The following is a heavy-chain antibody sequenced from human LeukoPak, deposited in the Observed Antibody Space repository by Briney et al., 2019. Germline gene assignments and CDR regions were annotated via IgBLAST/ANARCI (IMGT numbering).Heavy chain of an antibody. Sequence: PGRSLRLSCAASGFTFSSYAMHWVRQAPGKGLEWVAVISYDGSNKYYADSVKGRFTISRDNSKNTLYLQMNSLRAEDTAVYYCASPDRPDYYGSGSSLSGGIDYWGQGTLVTVSS. CDR2: ISYDGSNK. D-gene: IGHD3-10*01. V-gene: IGHV3-30-3*01. CDR3: ASPDRPDYYGSGSSLSGGIDY. CDR1: GFTFSSYA. J-gene: IGHJ4*02.